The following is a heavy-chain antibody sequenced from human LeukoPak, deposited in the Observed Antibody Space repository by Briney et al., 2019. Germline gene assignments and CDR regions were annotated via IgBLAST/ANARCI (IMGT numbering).Heavy chain of an antibody. CDR3: ARVDSGYDYAVEVFDY. Sequence: PSETLSLTCTVSGYSISSGYYWGWIRQPPGKGLEWIGSIYHSGSTYYNPSLKSRVTISVDTSKNQFSLKLSSVTAADTAVYYCARVDSGYDYAVEVFDYWGQGTLVTDSS. CDR1: GYSISSGYY. V-gene: IGHV4-38-2*02. CDR2: IYHSGST. D-gene: IGHD5-12*01. J-gene: IGHJ4*02.